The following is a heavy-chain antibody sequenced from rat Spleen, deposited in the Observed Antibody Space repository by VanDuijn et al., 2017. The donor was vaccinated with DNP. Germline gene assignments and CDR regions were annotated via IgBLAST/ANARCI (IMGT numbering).Heavy chain of an antibody. CDR2: ISYSGRT. CDR1: GYSITSDY. V-gene: IGHV3-1*01. J-gene: IGHJ4*01. D-gene: IGHD4-3*01. CDR3: ARYETRGAMDA. Sequence: EVQLQESGPGLVKPSQSLSLTCSVTGYSITSDYWGWIRKFPGNKMAWIGHISYSGRTTYNPSLKSRISITRDTSKNQLFLQVNSVTTEDTATYYCARYETRGAMDAWGQGTSVTVSS.